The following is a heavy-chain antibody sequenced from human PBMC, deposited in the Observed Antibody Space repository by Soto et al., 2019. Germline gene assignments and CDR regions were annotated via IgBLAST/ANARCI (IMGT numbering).Heavy chain of an antibody. CDR1: GGTFSSYA. J-gene: IGHJ6*02. Sequence: QVQLVQSGAEVKKPGSSVKVSCKASGGTFSSYAISWVRQAPGQGLEWMGGIIPIFGTANYAQKFQGRVTITADESTSTAYMELSSLRSEDTAVYYCARGQSKFPYEDYYYGMDVWGQGTTVTVSS. D-gene: IGHD2-8*01. CDR2: IIPIFGTA. CDR3: ARGQSKFPYEDYYYGMDV. V-gene: IGHV1-69*01.